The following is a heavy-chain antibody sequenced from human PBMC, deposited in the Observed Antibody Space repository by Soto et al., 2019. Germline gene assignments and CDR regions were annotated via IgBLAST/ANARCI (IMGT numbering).Heavy chain of an antibody. V-gene: IGHV3-74*01. Sequence: GGSLRLSCAASGFTFSNYWMHWVRQAPGKGLVWVSRINSDGSGASYADSVKGRFTISRDNAKNTLFPQMNSLRAEDTAVYYCARDRGLRSSPYHFSLDVWGQGTTVTVSS. CDR3: ARDRGLRSSPYHFSLDV. CDR2: INSDGSGA. D-gene: IGHD3-3*01. CDR1: GFTFSNYW. J-gene: IGHJ6*02.